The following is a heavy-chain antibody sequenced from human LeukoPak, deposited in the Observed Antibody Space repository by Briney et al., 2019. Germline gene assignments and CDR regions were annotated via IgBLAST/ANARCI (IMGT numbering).Heavy chain of an antibody. CDR1: GDSVSRDSIA. CDR2: TYYRSKWYN. CDR3: AREEAGTYGFQY. V-gene: IGHV6-1*01. J-gene: IGHJ4*02. D-gene: IGHD3-10*01. Sequence: SQTLSLTCAISGDSVSRDSIAWNWIRQSPSRGLEWLGRTYYRSKWYNDYAVSVKSRITINPDTSKNHFSLQLNSVTPEDTAVYYCAREEAGTYGFQYWGQGTLVTVSS.